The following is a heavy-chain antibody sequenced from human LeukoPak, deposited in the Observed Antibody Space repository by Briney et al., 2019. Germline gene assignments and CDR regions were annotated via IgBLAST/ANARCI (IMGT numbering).Heavy chain of an antibody. Sequence: GRSLRLSCAASGFTFSSYGMHWVRQAPGKGLEWVAVIWYDGSNKYYADSVKDRFTISRDNSKNTLYLQMNSLRAEDTAVYYCARDLVPSDYYYGMDVWGQGTTVTVSS. V-gene: IGHV3-33*01. CDR1: GFTFSSYG. CDR2: IWYDGSNK. J-gene: IGHJ6*02. CDR3: ARDLVPSDYYYGMDV. D-gene: IGHD2-2*01.